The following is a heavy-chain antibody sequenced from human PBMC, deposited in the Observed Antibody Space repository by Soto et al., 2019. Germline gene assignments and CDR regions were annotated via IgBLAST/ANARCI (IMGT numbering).Heavy chain of an antibody. CDR1: GFTFSSYG. D-gene: IGHD4-17*01. V-gene: IGHV3-33*01. CDR2: IWYDGSNK. Sequence: QVQLVESGGGVVQPGRSLRLSCAASGFTFSSYGMHWVRQAPGKGLEWVAVIWYDGSNKYYADSVKGRFTISRDNSKNTLYLQMNSLRAEDTAVYYCARVDYGNDAFDIWGQGTMVTVSS. J-gene: IGHJ3*02. CDR3: ARVDYGNDAFDI.